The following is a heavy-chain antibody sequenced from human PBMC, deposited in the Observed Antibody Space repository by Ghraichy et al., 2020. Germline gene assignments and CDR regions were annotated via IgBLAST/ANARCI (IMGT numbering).Heavy chain of an antibody. V-gene: IGHV4-59*01. D-gene: IGHD1-26*01. J-gene: IGHJ4*02. Sequence: SETLSLTCTVSGGSISSYYWSWIRQPPGKGLEWIGYIYYSGSTNYNPSLKSRVTISVDTSKNQFSLKLSSVTAADTAVYYWVRGSDYGNFDYWGQGTLVTVSS. CDR3: VRGSDYGNFDY. CDR1: GGSISSYY. CDR2: IYYSGST.